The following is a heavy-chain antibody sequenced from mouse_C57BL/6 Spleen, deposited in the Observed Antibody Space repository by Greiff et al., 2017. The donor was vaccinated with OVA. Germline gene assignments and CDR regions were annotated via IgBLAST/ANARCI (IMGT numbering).Heavy chain of an antibody. CDR3: ARDQGNYPYYYAMDY. Sequence: VQLQQSGAELVKPGASVKISCKASGYAFTSYWMNWVKQRPGKGLEWIGQIDPGDGYTNYNRKFKGKATLTADKSSSTAYMQLSSLTSEDSAVYFCARDQGNYPYYYAMDYWGQGTSVTVSS. D-gene: IGHD2-1*01. CDR1: GYAFTSYW. J-gene: IGHJ4*01. CDR2: IDPGDGYT. V-gene: IGHV1-80*01.